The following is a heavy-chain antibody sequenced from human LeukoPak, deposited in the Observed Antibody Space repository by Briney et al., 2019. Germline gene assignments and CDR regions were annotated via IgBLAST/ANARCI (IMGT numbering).Heavy chain of an antibody. Sequence: GGSLRLSCTVSGFTFGDYAINWVRQAPGKGLEWVGFIRSKAFGETAEYAASVKGRFTISRDDSKSIAYPQMNSLKTEDTAVYYCTRDRGSSTLGDYWGQGTLVTVSS. CDR2: IRSKAFGETA. D-gene: IGHD7-27*01. J-gene: IGHJ4*02. CDR1: GFTFGDYA. CDR3: TRDRGSSTLGDY. V-gene: IGHV3-49*04.